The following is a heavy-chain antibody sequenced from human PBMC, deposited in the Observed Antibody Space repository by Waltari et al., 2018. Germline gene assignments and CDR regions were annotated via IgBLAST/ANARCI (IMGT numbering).Heavy chain of an antibody. D-gene: IGHD3-3*01. CDR1: GGSFSGYY. Sequence: QVQLQQRGAGLLKPSETLSLTCAVYGGSFSGYYWRGIRQPPGKGLEWIVEINHSGSTNYNPSLKSRVTISVDTSKNQFSLKLSSVTAADTAVYYCARIYYDFWSGYYSGFDYWGQGTLVTVSS. CDR3: ARIYYDFWSGYYSGFDY. CDR2: INHSGST. J-gene: IGHJ4*02. V-gene: IGHV4-34*01.